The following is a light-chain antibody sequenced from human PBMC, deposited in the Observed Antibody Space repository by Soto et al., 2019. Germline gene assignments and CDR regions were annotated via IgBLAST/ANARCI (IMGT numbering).Light chain of an antibody. V-gene: IGKV3-20*01. J-gene: IGKJ1*01. CDR3: QQYGSSTQT. CDR2: DAS. Sequence: EIALTQAPATLSLSPLDRATISCRASQSVSSQFAWYQQKPGQAPRLLIYDASRRATGIPARFSGSGSGTDFTLTISRLEPEDFAVYYCQQYGSSTQTFGQGTKVDIK. CDR1: QSVSSQ.